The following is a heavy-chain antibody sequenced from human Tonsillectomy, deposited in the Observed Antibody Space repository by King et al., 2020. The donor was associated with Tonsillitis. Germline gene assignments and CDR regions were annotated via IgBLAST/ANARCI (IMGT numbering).Heavy chain of an antibody. D-gene: IGHD3-22*01. V-gene: IGHV3-23*04. CDR2: ISGSGGST. J-gene: IGHJ4*02. Sequence: VQLVESGGGLVQPGGSLRLSCAASGFTFSSSAMSWVRQAPGKGLEWVSAISGSGGSTYYADSVKGRFTISRDNSKNTLYLQMNSLRAEDSVVYYCAKDLDYYYSSGDYDLDYWGQGTLVTVSS. CDR3: AKDLDYYYSSGDYDLDY. CDR1: GFTFSSSA.